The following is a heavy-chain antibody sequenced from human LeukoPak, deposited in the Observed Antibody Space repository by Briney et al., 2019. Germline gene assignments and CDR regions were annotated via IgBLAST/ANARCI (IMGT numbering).Heavy chain of an antibody. CDR2: ISSSGGST. D-gene: IGHD6-19*01. V-gene: IGHV3-64*01. J-gene: IGHJ4*02. CDR3: ARVSSGWYNYFDY. CDR1: GFTFSSYA. Sequence: GGSLRLSCAASGFTFSSYAMHWVRQAPGKGLEYVSAISSSGGSTYYANSVKGRFTISRDNSKNTLYLQMGSLRAEDMAVYYCARVSSGWYNYFDYWGQGTLVTVSS.